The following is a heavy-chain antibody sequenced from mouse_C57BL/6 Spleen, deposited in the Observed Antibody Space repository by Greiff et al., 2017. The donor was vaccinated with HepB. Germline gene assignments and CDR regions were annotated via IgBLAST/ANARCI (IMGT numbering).Heavy chain of an antibody. J-gene: IGHJ1*03. Sequence: VQLQQSGPGLVQPSQSLSITCTVSGFSLTSYGVHWVRQSPGKGLEWLGVIWRGGSTDYNAAFMSRLSITKDNSKSQVFFKMNSLQADDTAIYYCAKGDYYGSSWYFDVWGTGTTVTVSS. CDR1: GFSLTSYG. CDR3: AKGDYYGSSWYFDV. CDR2: IWRGGST. D-gene: IGHD1-1*01. V-gene: IGHV2-5*01.